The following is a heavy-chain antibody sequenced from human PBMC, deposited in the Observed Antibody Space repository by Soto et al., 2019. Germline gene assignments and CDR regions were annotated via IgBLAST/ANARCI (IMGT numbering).Heavy chain of an antibody. CDR1: GGSISSYY. CDR2: IYYSGST. Sequence: SETLSLTCTVSGGSISSYYWSWIRQPPGKGLEWIGYIYYSGSTNYNPALKSRVTISVDTSKNQFSLKLSSVTAADTAVYYCARQSPGRFDPWGQGTLVTVSS. J-gene: IGHJ5*02. CDR3: ARQSPGRFDP. V-gene: IGHV4-59*08.